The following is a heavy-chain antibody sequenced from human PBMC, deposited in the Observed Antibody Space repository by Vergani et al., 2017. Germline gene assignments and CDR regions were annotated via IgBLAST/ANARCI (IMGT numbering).Heavy chain of an antibody. CDR1: GGSISSYY. J-gene: IGHJ4*02. V-gene: IGHV4-59*01. CDR2: IYYSGST. CDR3: ARGSIAARHPLGGNYGVDY. Sequence: QVQLQESGPGLVKPSETLSLTCTVSGGSISSYYWSWIRQPPGKGLEWIGYIYYSGSTNYNPSLKSRVTLSVDTSKNQFSLKLSSVTAADTAVYYCARGSIAARHPLGGNYGVDYWGQGTLVTVSS. D-gene: IGHD6-6*01.